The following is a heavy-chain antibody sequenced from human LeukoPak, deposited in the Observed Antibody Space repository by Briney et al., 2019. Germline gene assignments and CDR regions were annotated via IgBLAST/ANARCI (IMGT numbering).Heavy chain of an antibody. CDR1: GGTFSSHA. J-gene: IGHJ4*02. D-gene: IGHD5-24*01. CDR3: ARGGWLQFLYYFDY. CDR2: IIPIFGTA. Sequence: ASVKVSCKASGGTFSSHAISWVRQAPGQGLEWMGGIIPIFGTANYAQKFQGRVTITADESTSTAYMELSSLRSEDTAVYYCARGGWLQFLYYFDYWGQGTLVTVSS. V-gene: IGHV1-69*13.